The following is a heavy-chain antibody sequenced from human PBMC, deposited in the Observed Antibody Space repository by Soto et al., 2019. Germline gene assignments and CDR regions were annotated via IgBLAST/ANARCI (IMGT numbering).Heavy chain of an antibody. J-gene: IGHJ4*02. V-gene: IGHV4-34*01. CDR1: GGSFSGYY. CDR3: VREGYNFGPFDY. Sequence: PSETLSLTCAVYGGSFSGYYWSWIRQPPGKGLEWIGEINHSGSTNYNPSLKSRVTISVDTSKNQFSLKFNSVTAADTAVYYCVREGYNFGPFDYWGQGALVTVSS. CDR2: INHSGST. D-gene: IGHD5-18*01.